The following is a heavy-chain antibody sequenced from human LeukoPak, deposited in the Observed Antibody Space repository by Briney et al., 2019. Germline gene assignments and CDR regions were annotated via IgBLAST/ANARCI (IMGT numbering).Heavy chain of an antibody. CDR3: AKDLGWELSPGFDP. D-gene: IGHD1-26*01. J-gene: IGHJ5*02. CDR1: RFTFSTYA. Sequence: PGGSLRLSCAASRFTFSTYAMSWVRQAPGKGLEGVSGITGSGGDTYYADSVKGGFTISRDNSKNTLYLQMNTPRAEDTAVYYCAKDLGWELSPGFDPWGQGTLVTVSS. CDR2: ITGSGGDT. V-gene: IGHV3-23*01.